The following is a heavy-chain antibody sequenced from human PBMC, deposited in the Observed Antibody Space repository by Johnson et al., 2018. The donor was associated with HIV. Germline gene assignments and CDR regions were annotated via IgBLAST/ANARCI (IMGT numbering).Heavy chain of an antibody. V-gene: IGHV3-30*02. Sequence: QVQLVESGGGVVQPGGSLRLSCAASGFTFSSYGMHWVRQAPGKGLEWVAFIRYDGSNKYYGDSVKGRFTISRDNARNSVFLQMDSLRAEDTAVYYCASFGAEAGLGGAFHIWGQGTMVTVSS. J-gene: IGHJ3*02. D-gene: IGHD6-19*01. CDR3: ASFGAEAGLGGAFHI. CDR2: IRYDGSNK. CDR1: GFTFSSYG.